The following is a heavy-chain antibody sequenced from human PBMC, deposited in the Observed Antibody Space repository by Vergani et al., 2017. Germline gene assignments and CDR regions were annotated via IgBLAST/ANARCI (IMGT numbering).Heavy chain of an antibody. CDR2: FHVGGPT. Sequence: QVQLQESGPRLVKPSQTLYLTCTVSGDSISSGSFYWTWIRQPAGKGLEWIGRFHVGGPTHYNPSLKSRVSISLDTSTNQFSLTLRSVTAADTAVYYCARDAPALTLIRGALRDWGQGSLVTVSS. CDR3: ARDAPALTLIRGALRD. CDR1: GDSISSGSFY. J-gene: IGHJ4*02. D-gene: IGHD3-10*01. V-gene: IGHV4-61*02.